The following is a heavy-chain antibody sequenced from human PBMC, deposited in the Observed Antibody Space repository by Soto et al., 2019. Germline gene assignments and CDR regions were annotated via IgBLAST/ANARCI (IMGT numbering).Heavy chain of an antibody. Sequence: QVQLVESGGGVVQPGRSLRLSCAASGFTFSSYGMHWVRQAPGKGLEWVAVISYDGSNKYYADSVKGRFTISRDNSKNTLYLQMNSLRAEDTAVYYCAKGSRLPNIYYYYGMDVWGQGTTVTVSS. CDR1: GFTFSSYG. CDR3: AKGSRLPNIYYYYGMDV. D-gene: IGHD2-15*01. V-gene: IGHV3-30*18. CDR2: ISYDGSNK. J-gene: IGHJ6*02.